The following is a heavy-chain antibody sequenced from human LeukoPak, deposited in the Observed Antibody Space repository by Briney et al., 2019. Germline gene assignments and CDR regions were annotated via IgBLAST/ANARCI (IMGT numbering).Heavy chain of an antibody. CDR3: SRESGPFSPFGH. CDR1: GGSITTTNY. D-gene: IGHD1-26*01. CDR2: ISLSGRT. J-gene: IGHJ4*02. V-gene: IGHV4-4*02. Sequence: SETLSLTCGVSGGSITTTNYWSWVRQPPGQGLEWIGEISLSGRTNYNPSLKSRATMSLDESKNHLSLNLASVTAADTAVYYCSRESGPFSPFGHWGQGTLVTVTS.